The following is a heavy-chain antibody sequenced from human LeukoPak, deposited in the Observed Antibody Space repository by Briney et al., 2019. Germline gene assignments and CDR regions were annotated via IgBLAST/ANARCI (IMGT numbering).Heavy chain of an antibody. CDR1: GYTFTSYY. V-gene: IGHV1-46*01. CDR2: INPSGSST. Sequence: GASVKVSCKASGYTFTSYYMHWVRQAPGQGLEWLGLINPSGSSTLYAQKSQGRVTMTRDMSTTTDYMELSSLRSEDTAVYYCARDNSVGDIAWWFDPWGQGTLVTVSS. J-gene: IGHJ5*02. CDR3: ARDNSVGDIAWWFDP. D-gene: IGHD3-16*02.